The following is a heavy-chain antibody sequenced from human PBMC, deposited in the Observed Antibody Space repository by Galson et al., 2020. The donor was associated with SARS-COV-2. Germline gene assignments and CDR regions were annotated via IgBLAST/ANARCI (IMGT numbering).Heavy chain of an antibody. J-gene: IGHJ4*02. V-gene: IGHV3-48*02. CDR3: ARVSKRLVVVVAATDH. Sequence: GESLKISYAVSEFTFSSHSMNWVRQAPEKRLEWISYISSSETTYYADSVQGRFTISRDNAKNSLFLQMNNLRDEDTAVYYCARVSKRLVVVVAATDHWGQGTLVTVAS. CDR1: EFTFSSHS. CDR2: ISSSETT. D-gene: IGHD2-15*01.